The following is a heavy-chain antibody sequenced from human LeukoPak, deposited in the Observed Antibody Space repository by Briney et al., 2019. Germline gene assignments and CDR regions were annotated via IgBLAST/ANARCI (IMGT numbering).Heavy chain of an antibody. Sequence: PGGSLRLSCAASGFRFSSYSMNWVGQDPGKGLEWVSSISSSSSYIYYADSVKGRFTISRDNAKNSLYLQVNSLRAEDTAVYYCARETMDTGNFDYWGQGTLVTVSS. CDR1: GFRFSSYS. CDR3: ARETMDTGNFDY. V-gene: IGHV3-21*01. CDR2: ISSSSSYI. J-gene: IGHJ4*02. D-gene: IGHD5-18*01.